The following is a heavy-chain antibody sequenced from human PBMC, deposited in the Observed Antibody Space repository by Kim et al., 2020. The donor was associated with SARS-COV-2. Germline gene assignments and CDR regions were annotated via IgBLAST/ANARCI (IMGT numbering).Heavy chain of an antibody. CDR3: ARRPTIPAPPRRIYGMDV. CDR2: IWYDGSNK. CDR1: GFTFSSYG. J-gene: IGHJ6*02. D-gene: IGHD5-12*01. V-gene: IGHV3-33*08. Sequence: GGSLRLSCAASGFTFSSYGMHWVRQAPGKGLEWVAVIWYDGSNKYYADSVKGRFTISRDNSKNTLYLQMNSLRAEDTAVYYCARRPTIPAPPRRIYGMDVWGQGTTVTVSS.